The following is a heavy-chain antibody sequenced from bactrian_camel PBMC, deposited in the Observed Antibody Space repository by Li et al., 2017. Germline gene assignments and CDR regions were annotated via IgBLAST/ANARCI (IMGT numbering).Heavy chain of an antibody. CDR2: ISTGDGFT. Sequence: HVQLVESGGGSVQAGGSLRLSCAVPVYMFRGNCMAWFRLAPGKEREAVAVISTGDGFTYYADSVKGRFTISLGDAKSTLYLQMNSLKPEDTAMYYCAADCGDVRWLRAPDFPYWGQGTQVTVS. CDR1: VYMFRGNC. V-gene: IGHV3S1*01. CDR3: AADCGDVRWLRAPDFPY. J-gene: IGHJ6*01. D-gene: IGHD5*01.